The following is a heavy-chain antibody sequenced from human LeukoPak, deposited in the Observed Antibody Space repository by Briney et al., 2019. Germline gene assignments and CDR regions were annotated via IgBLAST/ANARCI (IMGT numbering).Heavy chain of an antibody. CDR1: GFTFSSSW. D-gene: IGHD2-2*01. J-gene: IGHJ4*02. CDR3: ATGRSTNFDY. Sequence: GGSLRLSCAASGFTFSSSWMSWVRQAPGKVLEWVANIKQDGSEKYYVDSVKGRFTISRDNAKNSLYLQMNSLRAEDTAVYYCATGRSTNFDYWGQGTLVTVSS. V-gene: IGHV3-7*01. CDR2: IKQDGSEK.